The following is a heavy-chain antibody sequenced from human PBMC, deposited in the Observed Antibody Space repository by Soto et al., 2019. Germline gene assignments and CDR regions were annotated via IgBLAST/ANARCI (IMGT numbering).Heavy chain of an antibody. V-gene: IGHV4-30-4*01. CDR3: ASVTRYCSGGGCNPNWFDP. CDR2: IFYTGST. Sequence: QVQLQESGPGLVMPSQTLSLTCTVSGGSISSGDYYWSWIRQPPGKGLEWIGCIFYTGSTYYNPSLTSRITISVHTSTSQFSLKLTSVTAADTAVYFCASVTRYCSGGGCNPNWFDPWGQGTLVTVSS. CDR1: GGSISSGDYY. J-gene: IGHJ5*02. D-gene: IGHD2-8*02.